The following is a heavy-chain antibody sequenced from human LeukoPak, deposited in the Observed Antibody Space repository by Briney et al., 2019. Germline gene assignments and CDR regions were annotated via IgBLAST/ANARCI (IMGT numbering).Heavy chain of an antibody. CDR3: AKVLTTMIVVVTRSFDY. CDR1: GFTFSSYA. D-gene: IGHD3-22*01. CDR2: ISGSGGST. Sequence: GGSLRLSCAASGFTFSSYAMSWVRQAPGKGLEWVSAISGSGGSTYYADSVKGRFTISRDNSKNTLYLQMNSLRAEDTAVYYCAKVLTTMIVVVTRSFDYWGQGTLVTVSS. V-gene: IGHV3-23*01. J-gene: IGHJ4*02.